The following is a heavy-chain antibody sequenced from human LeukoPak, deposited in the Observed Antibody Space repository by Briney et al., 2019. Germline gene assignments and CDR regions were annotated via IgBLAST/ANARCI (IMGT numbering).Heavy chain of an antibody. CDR2: ISAYNGNT. V-gene: IGHV1-18*01. J-gene: IGHJ4*02. D-gene: IGHD1-26*01. CDR1: GYTFTSYG. CDR3: ARDLTPNIVGATPFDY. Sequence: ASVKVSCKASGYTFTSYGISWVRQAPGQGLEWMGWISAYNGNTNYAQKLQGRVTMTTDTSTSTAYMELRSLRSDDTAVYYCARDLTPNIVGATPFDYWGQRTLVTVSS.